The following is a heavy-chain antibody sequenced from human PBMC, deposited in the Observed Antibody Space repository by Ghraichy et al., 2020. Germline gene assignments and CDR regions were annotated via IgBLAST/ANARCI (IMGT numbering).Heavy chain of an antibody. V-gene: IGHV3-48*02. CDR1: GFTFSSYS. CDR2: ISSSSSTI. CDR3: ARDFEDPGDDILTGYF. Sequence: GGSLRLSCAASGFTFSSYSMNWVRQAPGKGLEWVSYISSSSSTIYYADSVKGRFTISRDNAKNSLYLQMNSLRDEDTAVYYCARDFEDPGDDILTGYFWGQGTLVTVSS. J-gene: IGHJ4*02. D-gene: IGHD3-9*01.